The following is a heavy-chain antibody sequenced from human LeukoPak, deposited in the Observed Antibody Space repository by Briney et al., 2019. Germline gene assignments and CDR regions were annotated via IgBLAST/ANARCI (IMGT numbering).Heavy chain of an antibody. V-gene: IGHV3-53*01. CDR1: GFTVSSNY. D-gene: IGHD1-7*01. CDR3: AKAGTATAFDY. CDR2: IYSGGST. Sequence: GGSLRLSCAASGFTVSSNYMSWVRQAPGKGLEWVSVIYSGGSTYYADSVKGRFTISRDNAKNSLFLQMNSLRAEDTAVYYCAKAGTATAFDYWGQGTLVSVSS. J-gene: IGHJ4*02.